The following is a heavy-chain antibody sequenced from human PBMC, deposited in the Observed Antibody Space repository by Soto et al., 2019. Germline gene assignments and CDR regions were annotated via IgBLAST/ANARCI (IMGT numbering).Heavy chain of an antibody. CDR1: GFTFSSYA. V-gene: IGHV3-30*04. D-gene: IGHD4-4*01. J-gene: IGHJ6*02. CDR2: ISYDGSAE. Sequence: GGSLRLSCAASGFTFSSYALHWVRQAPGKGLEWVAVISYDGSAEYYADSVKGRFTISRDNSKNTLYLQMNSLRAEDTAVYYCARSRDGYSLYFYYGMDGWGQGTTVTVSS. CDR3: ARSRDGYSLYFYYGMDG.